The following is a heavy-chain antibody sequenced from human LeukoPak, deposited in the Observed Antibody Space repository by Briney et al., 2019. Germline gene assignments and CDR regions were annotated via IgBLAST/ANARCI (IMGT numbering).Heavy chain of an antibody. CDR2: IYYSGST. Sequence: SETLSLTCTVSGGSISSSSYYWGWIRQPPGKGLEWIGSIYYSGSTYYNPSLKSRVTISVDTSKNQFSLKLSSVTAADTAVYYCAGVSYSSSWYYFDFWGQGTLVTVSS. CDR1: GGSISSSSYY. J-gene: IGHJ4*02. D-gene: IGHD6-13*01. CDR3: AGVSYSSSWYYFDF. V-gene: IGHV4-39*01.